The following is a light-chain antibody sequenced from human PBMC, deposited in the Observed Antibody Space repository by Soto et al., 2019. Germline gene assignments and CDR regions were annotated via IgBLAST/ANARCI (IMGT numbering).Light chain of an antibody. V-gene: IGKV3-20*01. CDR2: GAS. Sequence: EVVLTQSPGTLSLSPRERATLSCRASQSVSNNYLAWYQHKPGQAPSLLIYGASNRAPGIPDRFSGSGSEADFTLTISRLEPEDFAVYYCQQYAASPLTFGGGTLVEVK. J-gene: IGKJ4*02. CDR3: QQYAASPLT. CDR1: QSVSNNY.